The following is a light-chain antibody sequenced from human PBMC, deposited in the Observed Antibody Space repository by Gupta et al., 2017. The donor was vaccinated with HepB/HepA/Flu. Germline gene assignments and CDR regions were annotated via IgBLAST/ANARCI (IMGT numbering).Light chain of an antibody. V-gene: IGKV3-11*01. CDR3: QQSTNWPLT. CDR2: DAS. J-gene: IGKJ4*01. Sequence: EVVLTQSPDTLSLSQGERATLSCRASHSVSNYLAWYQQKPGQAPRLLIYDASDRATGIPARFSGSGSGTDFTLTISSLEPEDFAVYYCQQSTNWPLTFGGGTKVEIK. CDR1: HSVSNY.